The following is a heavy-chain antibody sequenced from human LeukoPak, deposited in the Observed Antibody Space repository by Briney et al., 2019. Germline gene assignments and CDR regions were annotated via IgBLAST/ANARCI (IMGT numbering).Heavy chain of an antibody. J-gene: IGHJ4*02. D-gene: IGHD1-7*01. Sequence: GGSLRLSCAASGFTFSDYYMSWIRQAPGKGLEWVSYISSSGSTIYYADSVKGRFTISRDNAKNSLYLQMNSLRAEDTAVYYCAKAANWNYAFDYWGQGTLVTVPS. V-gene: IGHV3-11*01. CDR3: AKAANWNYAFDY. CDR1: GFTFSDYY. CDR2: ISSSGSTI.